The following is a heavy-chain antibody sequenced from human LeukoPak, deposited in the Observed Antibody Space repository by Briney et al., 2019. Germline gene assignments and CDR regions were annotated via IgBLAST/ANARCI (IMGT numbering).Heavy chain of an antibody. CDR3: ARSSYSSSSSV. V-gene: IGHV3-7*03. D-gene: IGHD6-6*01. Sequence: GVSLRLSCAVSGFTFSGFWMSWFRQAPGKGLEWVASINSDGSEGYYADVVKGRFTISRDNAKNSLYLQINSLRAEDTAVYYCARSSYSSSSSVWGQGTMVTVSS. CDR1: GFTFSGFW. CDR2: INSDGSEG. J-gene: IGHJ3*01.